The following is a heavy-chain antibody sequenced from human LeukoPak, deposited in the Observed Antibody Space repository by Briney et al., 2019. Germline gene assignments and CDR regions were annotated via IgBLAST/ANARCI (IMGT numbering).Heavy chain of an antibody. CDR1: GGSISSSNR. V-gene: IGHV4-4*02. J-gene: IGHJ4*02. CDR2: IYHSGST. Sequence: SETLSLTCAVSGGSISSSNRWSWVRQPPGKGLEWIGEIYHSGSTNYNPSLKSRVTISVDKSKNQFSLRLSSVTAADTAVYYCARTDFSFYGLDYWGQGTLVTVSS. D-gene: IGHD3/OR15-3a*01. CDR3: ARTDFSFYGLDY.